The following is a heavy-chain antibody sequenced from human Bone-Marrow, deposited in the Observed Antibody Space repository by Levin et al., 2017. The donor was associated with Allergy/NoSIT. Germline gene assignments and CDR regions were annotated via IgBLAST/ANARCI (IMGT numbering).Heavy chain of an antibody. V-gene: IGHV3-48*03. CDR3: AREGLFMVRVFDY. J-gene: IGHJ4*02. CDR1: GFSFSSYE. CDR2: ISSRNTTM. D-gene: IGHD3-10*01. Sequence: GESLKISCAASGFSFSSYEMNWVRQAPGKGLEWVSYISSRNTTMYYADSVKGRFTISRDNAENSLYLQMNSLRAEDTAIYYCAREGLFMVRVFDYWGRGTLVTVYS.